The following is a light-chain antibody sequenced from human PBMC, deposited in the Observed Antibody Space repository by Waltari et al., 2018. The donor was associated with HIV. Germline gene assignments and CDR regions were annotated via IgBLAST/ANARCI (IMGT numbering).Light chain of an antibody. V-gene: IGLV2-14*01. Sequence: QSALTQPASVSGSPGQSITISCTGTGSDVGGYDYVSWYQHHPGKAPKLMIYEVSNRPSGVSNRFSGSKSGNTASLTISGLQAEDEADYYCMSYTSSSTLVFGGGTKVTVL. CDR2: EVS. CDR3: MSYTSSSTLV. J-gene: IGLJ3*02. CDR1: GSDVGGYDY.